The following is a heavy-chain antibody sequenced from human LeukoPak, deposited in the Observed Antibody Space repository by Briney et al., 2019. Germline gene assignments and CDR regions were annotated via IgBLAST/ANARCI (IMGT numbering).Heavy chain of an antibody. Sequence: SETLSLTCAVYGGSFSGYYWSWIRQPPGKGLEWIGEINHSGSTNYNLSLKSRVTISVDTSKNQFSLKLSSVTAADTAVYYCAREVSRGRSGYQIDYWGPGTLVTVSS. CDR1: GGSFSGYY. CDR2: INHSGST. CDR3: AREVSRGRSGYQIDY. D-gene: IGHD3-22*01. J-gene: IGHJ4*02. V-gene: IGHV4-34*01.